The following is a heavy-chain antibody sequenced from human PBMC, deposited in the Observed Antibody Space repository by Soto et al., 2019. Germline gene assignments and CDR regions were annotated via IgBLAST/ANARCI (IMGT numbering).Heavy chain of an antibody. CDR3: ARHAVHSSGFTDY. V-gene: IGHV1-3*01. Sequence: SAEASSKARGFTISGNTRHWARQYPGQRLEWMGWIKADNTNTKYSQKFQGRVTITRDTSASTVYMELSSLRSEDTAVYYCARHAVHSSGFTDYWGQGTLVTVSS. D-gene: IGHD6-19*01. CDR2: IKADNTNT. CDR1: GFTISGNT. J-gene: IGHJ4*02.